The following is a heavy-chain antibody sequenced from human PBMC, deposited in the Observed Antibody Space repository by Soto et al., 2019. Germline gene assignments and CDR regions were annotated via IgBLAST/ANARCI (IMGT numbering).Heavy chain of an antibody. D-gene: IGHD6-6*01. V-gene: IGHV4-59*01. CDR1: GGSISSYY. CDR3: ASSRAFIAARPYYCYGMDV. Sequence: SETLSLTCTVSGGSISSYYWSWIRQPPGKGLEWIGYIYYSGSTNYNPSLKSRVTISVDTSKNQFSLKLSSVTAADTAVYYCASSRAFIAARPYYCYGMDVWGQGTTVTVSS. CDR2: IYYSGST. J-gene: IGHJ6*02.